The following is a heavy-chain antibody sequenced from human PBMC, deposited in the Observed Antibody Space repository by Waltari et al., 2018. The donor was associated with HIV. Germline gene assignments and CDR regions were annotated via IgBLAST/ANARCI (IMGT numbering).Heavy chain of an antibody. V-gene: IGHV1-69*01. CDR3: ARVSEIYSSSAGAFDY. D-gene: IGHD6-6*01. CDR1: GGTFSSYA. J-gene: IGHJ4*02. Sequence: QVQLVQSGPEVKKPGSSVKVSCKASGGTFSSYAITWVRQAPGQGLEWMGGIIPIFGTSNDAQKFQGRGTITADESTSTGYMERSRLRSEDKAVYYWARVSEIYSSSAGAFDYWGQGTLVTVSS. CDR2: IIPIFGTS.